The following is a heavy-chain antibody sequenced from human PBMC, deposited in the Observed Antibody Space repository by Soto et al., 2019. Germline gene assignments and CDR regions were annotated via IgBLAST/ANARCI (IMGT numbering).Heavy chain of an antibody. D-gene: IGHD2-15*01. CDR2: IYYSGST. CDR1: GGSISSSSYY. J-gene: IGHJ5*02. CDR3: AREGTVVTGDWFDP. Sequence: SETLSLTCTVSGGSISSSSYYWGWIRQPPGKGLEWIGSIYYSGSTYYNPSLKSRVTISVDTSKNQFSLKLSSVTAADTAVYYCAREGTVVTGDWFDPWGQGTLVTSPQ. V-gene: IGHV4-39*02.